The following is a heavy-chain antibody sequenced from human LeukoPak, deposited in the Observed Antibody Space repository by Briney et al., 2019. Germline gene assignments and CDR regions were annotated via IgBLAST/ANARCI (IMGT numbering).Heavy chain of an antibody. V-gene: IGHV4-61*01. Sequence: MPSETLSLTCTVSGASVNSSIYSWSWIRQPPGKGLEWIGYIYHSGSTIYNPSLKSRLTIPLDTSKNQFSLQLRSVTAADAAVYFCASDYGSGSYRFDYWGQGILVTVSS. CDR3: ASDYGSGSYRFDY. CDR1: GASVNSSIYS. J-gene: IGHJ4*02. D-gene: IGHD3-10*01. CDR2: IYHSGST.